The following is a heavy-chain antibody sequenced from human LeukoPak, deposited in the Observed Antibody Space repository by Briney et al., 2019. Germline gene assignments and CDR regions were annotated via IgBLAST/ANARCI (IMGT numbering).Heavy chain of an antibody. CDR2: INPNSGGT. CDR3: AKGSFVYDSSGSFDY. J-gene: IGHJ4*02. Sequence: ASVNVSCKASGYTFTDYYMHWVRQAPGQGLEWMGWINPNSGGTNYAQKFQGRVTMTRDTSISTAYMELSRLRSDDTAVYYCAKGSFVYDSSGSFDYWGQGTLVTVSS. CDR1: GYTFTDYY. V-gene: IGHV1-2*02. D-gene: IGHD3-22*01.